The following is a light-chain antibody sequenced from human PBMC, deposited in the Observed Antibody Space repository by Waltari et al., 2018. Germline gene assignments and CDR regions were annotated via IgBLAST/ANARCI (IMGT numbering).Light chain of an antibody. CDR2: GTS. V-gene: IGKV3D-20*01. Sequence: ERALTHSPATLSLSPGERATLSCGASQSVSSNYLAWYQQKPCFAPSLLTYGTSSRATGIPDRFSGSGSGTDFTLTSSRLEPEDLAVYYCQHYGGSSVTAGGGTKVEIK. CDR1: QSVSSNY. J-gene: IGKJ4*01. CDR3: QHYGGSSVT.